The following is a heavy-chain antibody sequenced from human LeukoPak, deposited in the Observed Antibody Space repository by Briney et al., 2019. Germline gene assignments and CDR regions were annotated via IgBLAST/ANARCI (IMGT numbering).Heavy chain of an antibody. CDR3: ARVRKGSNVDDY. CDR1: GFTFSSYS. V-gene: IGHV3-21*01. J-gene: IGHJ4*02. Sequence: PGGSLRLSCAASGFTFSSYSMNWVRQAPGKGLEWVSSISSSSSYIYYADSVKGRFTISRDNAKNSLYLQMNSLRAEYTAVYYCARVRKGSNVDDYWGQGTLVTVSS. CDR2: ISSSSSYI. D-gene: IGHD1-14*01.